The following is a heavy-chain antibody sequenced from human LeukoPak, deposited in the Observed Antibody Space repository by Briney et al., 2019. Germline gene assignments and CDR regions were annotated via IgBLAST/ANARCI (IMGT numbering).Heavy chain of an antibody. V-gene: IGHV1-8*03. D-gene: IGHD6-19*01. CDR2: MNPNSGNT. CDR1: GYTFTSYD. Sequence: ASVKVSCKASGYTFTSYDINWVRQATGQGLEWMGWMNPNSGNTGYAQKFQGRVTITRNTSISTAYMELSSLRSEDTAVYYCARLQWLSTPFFDYWGQGTLVTVSS. J-gene: IGHJ4*02. CDR3: ARLQWLSTPFFDY.